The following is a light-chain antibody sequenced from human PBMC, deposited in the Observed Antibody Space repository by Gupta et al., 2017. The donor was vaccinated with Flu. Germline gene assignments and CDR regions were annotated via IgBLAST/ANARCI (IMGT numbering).Light chain of an antibody. J-gene: IGLJ3*02. CDR3: CSDAGSSTWV. CDR1: SSNVGSYTF. V-gene: IGLV2-23*02. CDR2: DVT. Sequence: QSALTQPASVAGSPGQSITISCTGTSSNVGSYTFVSWYQQLPGKAPKLKIYDVTKRPSGVSNRFSGSKSGNTASLTISGLQAEDEADYYCCSDAGSSTWVFGGGTNLTVL.